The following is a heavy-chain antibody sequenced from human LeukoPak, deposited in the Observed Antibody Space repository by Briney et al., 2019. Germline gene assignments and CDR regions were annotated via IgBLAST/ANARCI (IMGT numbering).Heavy chain of an antibody. D-gene: IGHD3-22*01. CDR1: GGSISSYY. CDR3: ARVIVGLYGSSGPFEH. Sequence: PSETLSLTCTVSGGSISSYYWNWIRQPPGKGLEWVGSISYSGGTNYNPSLKRRVTISVDTSRNQFSLKLRSVPAAGTAVYYCARVIVGLYGSSGPFEHWGQGTLVTVSS. V-gene: IGHV4-59*01. CDR2: ISYSGGT. J-gene: IGHJ4*02.